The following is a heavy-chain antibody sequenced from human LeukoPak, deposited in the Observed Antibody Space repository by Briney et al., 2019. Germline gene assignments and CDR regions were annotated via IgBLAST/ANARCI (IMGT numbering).Heavy chain of an antibody. V-gene: IGHV3-66*01. Sequence: PGGSLRLSRAASGFTFSSYGMHWVRQAPGKGLEWVSVIYSGGSTYYADSVKGRFTISRDNSKNTLYLQMNSLRAEDTAVYYCARVLAAAGRDYWGQGTLVTVSS. D-gene: IGHD6-13*01. J-gene: IGHJ4*02. CDR3: ARVLAAAGRDY. CDR2: IYSGGST. CDR1: GFTFSSYG.